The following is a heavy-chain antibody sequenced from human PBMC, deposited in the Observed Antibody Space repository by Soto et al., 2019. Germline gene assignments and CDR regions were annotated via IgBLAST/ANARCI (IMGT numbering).Heavy chain of an antibody. CDR2: ISGSSDIT. CDR3: VKAADHGMGWF. J-gene: IGHJ4*02. Sequence: EEQLLESGGGLVQPGGSLRLSCAGSGFTFSRYAMSWVRQAPGKGLEWMSAISGSSDITFYADSVKGRFTISRDNSKNTLYLQMDSLRAEDTAIYYCVKAADHGMGWFWGQGTLVTVSS. D-gene: IGHD3-3*01. V-gene: IGHV3-23*01. CDR1: GFTFSRYA.